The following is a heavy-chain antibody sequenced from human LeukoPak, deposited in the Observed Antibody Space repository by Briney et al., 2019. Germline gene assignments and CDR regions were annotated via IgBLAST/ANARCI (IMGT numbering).Heavy chain of an antibody. V-gene: IGHV4-59*01. D-gene: IGHD2-2*01. J-gene: IGHJ4*02. CDR1: GGPLSYCY. CDR2: IYNSGST. CDR3: ASEYCASSSCRFDS. Sequence: AETLSLTCSVSGGPLSYCYWSWIRQSPGKGPEWIGYIYNSGSTNYNPSLKSRVTISLDTSKKQFSLKLTSVTAADTAIYYCASEYCASSSCRFDSWGQGTLVTVSS.